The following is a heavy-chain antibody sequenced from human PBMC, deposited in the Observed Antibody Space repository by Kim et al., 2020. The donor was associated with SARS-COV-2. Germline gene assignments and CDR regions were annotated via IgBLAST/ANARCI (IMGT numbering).Heavy chain of an antibody. CDR3: VRGCGGDCYGWFDP. CDR2: IWYDGNQK. Sequence: GGSLRLSCAASGFSFSRYGMHWVRQAPGKGLEWVAVIWYDGNQKYYTDSVKGRFTISRDTSKNTLYLQMNSLRAEDTAVYYCVRGCGGDCYGWFDPWGQGTLVTVSS. CDR1: GFSFSRYG. J-gene: IGHJ5*02. D-gene: IGHD2-21*02. V-gene: IGHV3-33*01.